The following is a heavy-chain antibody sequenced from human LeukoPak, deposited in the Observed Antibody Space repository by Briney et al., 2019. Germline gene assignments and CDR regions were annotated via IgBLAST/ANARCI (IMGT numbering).Heavy chain of an antibody. Sequence: PGGSLRLSCAASGFTFSSHGMHWVRQAPGKGLEWVAVIWYDGSNKYYAVPVKGRFTISRDTPKNTLYLQMNSLRAEDTAVYYCARDRSVRYFDYWGQGALVTVSS. D-gene: IGHD2-15*01. V-gene: IGHV3-33*01. CDR1: GFTFSSHG. CDR2: IWYDGSNK. J-gene: IGHJ4*02. CDR3: ARDRSVRYFDY.